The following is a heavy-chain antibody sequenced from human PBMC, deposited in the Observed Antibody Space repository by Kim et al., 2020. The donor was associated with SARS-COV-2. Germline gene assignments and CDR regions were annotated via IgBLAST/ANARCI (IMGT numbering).Heavy chain of an antibody. CDR1: GGSISSSSYY. V-gene: IGHV4-39*01. CDR2: IYYSGST. CDR3: ARRGIGYCSGGSCSTGYDY. Sequence: SETLSLTCTVSGGSISSSSYYWGWIRQPPGKGLEWIGSIYYSGSTYYNPFLKSRVTISVDTSKNQFSLKLSSVTAADTAVYYCARRGIGYCSGGSCSTGYDYWGQGTLVTVSS. J-gene: IGHJ4*02. D-gene: IGHD2-15*01.